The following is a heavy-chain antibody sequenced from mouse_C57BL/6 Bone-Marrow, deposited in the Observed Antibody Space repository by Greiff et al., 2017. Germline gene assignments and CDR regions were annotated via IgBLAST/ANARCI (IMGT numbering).Heavy chain of an antibody. D-gene: IGHD2-1*01. Sequence: VQLQQSGAELARPGASVKLSCKASGYTFTSYGISWVKQRTGQGLEWIGEIYPRSGNTYYNEKFKGKATLTADKSSSTAYMELRSLTSEDSAVYFCAREGGNYGGYFDVWGTGTTVTVSS. CDR2: IYPRSGNT. CDR1: GYTFTSYG. V-gene: IGHV1-81*01. CDR3: AREGGNYGGYFDV. J-gene: IGHJ1*03.